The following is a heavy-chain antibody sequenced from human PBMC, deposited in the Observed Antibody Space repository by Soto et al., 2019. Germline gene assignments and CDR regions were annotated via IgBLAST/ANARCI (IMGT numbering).Heavy chain of an antibody. CDR2: ISAYNGNT. Sequence: ASVKVSCKASGYTFTSYGISWVRQAPGQGLEWMGWISAYNGNTNYAQKLQGRVTMTTDTSTSTAYMELRSLRSDDTAVYYCARDGAATAYYYYGMDVWGQGTTVTVSS. D-gene: IGHD6-13*01. CDR3: ARDGAATAYYYYGMDV. CDR1: GYTFTSYG. J-gene: IGHJ6*02. V-gene: IGHV1-18*04.